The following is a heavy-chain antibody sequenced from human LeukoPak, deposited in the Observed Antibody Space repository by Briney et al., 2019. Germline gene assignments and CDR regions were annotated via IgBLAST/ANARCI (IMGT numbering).Heavy chain of an antibody. V-gene: IGHV3-11*01. Sequence: GGSLRLSCAASGFTFSDYYMSWIRQAPGKGLEWVSYISSSGSTIYYADSVKGRFTISRDNAKNSLYLQMNSLRAEDTAVYYCARDANSGYDSPNDYWGQGALVTVSS. CDR3: ARDANSGYDSPNDY. CDR2: ISSSGSTI. CDR1: GFTFSDYY. D-gene: IGHD5-12*01. J-gene: IGHJ4*02.